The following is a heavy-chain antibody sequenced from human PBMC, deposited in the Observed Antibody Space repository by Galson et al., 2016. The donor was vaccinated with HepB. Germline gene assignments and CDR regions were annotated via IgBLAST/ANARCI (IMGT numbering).Heavy chain of an antibody. Sequence: PALVKPTQTLTLTCTVSGFSLTNTKVGVTWIRQPPGKALEWLAHIFSNDEKSYRTSLQSRVTISKDTSKSQVILTMTNMDPVDTATYFCARIWDPQMVIFSGSYYGMDVWGQGTTVTVSS. CDR2: IFSNDEK. CDR3: ARIWDPQMVIFSGSYYGMDV. D-gene: IGHD3-10*01. J-gene: IGHJ6*02. V-gene: IGHV2-26*01. CDR1: GFSLTNTKVG.